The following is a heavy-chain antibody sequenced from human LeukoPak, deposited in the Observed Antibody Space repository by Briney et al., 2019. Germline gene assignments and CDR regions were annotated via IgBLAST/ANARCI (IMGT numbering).Heavy chain of an antibody. CDR3: ASNYDYVWGSNRYGGLGRFDY. D-gene: IGHD3-16*02. CDR2: INHSGST. V-gene: IGHV4-34*01. CDR1: GGSFSGYY. Sequence: SETLSLTCAVYGGSFSGYYWSWIRQPPGKGLEWIGEINHSGSTNYNPSLKSRVTISVDTSKNQFSLKLSSVTAADTAVYYCASNYDYVWGSNRYGGLGRFDYWGQGTLVTVSS. J-gene: IGHJ4*02.